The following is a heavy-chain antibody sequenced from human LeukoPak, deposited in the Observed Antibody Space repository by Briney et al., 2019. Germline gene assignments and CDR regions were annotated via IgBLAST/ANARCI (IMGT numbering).Heavy chain of an antibody. CDR3: ASGGILWFGET. CDR2: ISSSSSYT. Sequence: KPGGSLRLSCAASGFTFSDYYMSWLRQAPGKGLEWVSYISSSSSYTNYADSVKGRFTISRDNAKNSLYPQMNSLRAEDTAVYYCASGGILWFGETWGQGTLVTVSS. D-gene: IGHD3-10*01. V-gene: IGHV3-11*06. J-gene: IGHJ5*02. CDR1: GFTFSDYY.